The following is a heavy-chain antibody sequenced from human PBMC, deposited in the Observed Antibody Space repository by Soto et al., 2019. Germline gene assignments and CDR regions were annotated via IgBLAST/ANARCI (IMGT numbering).Heavy chain of an antibody. CDR3: ARDLTETTPFDY. V-gene: IGHV1-69*12. Sequence: QVQLVQSGAEVKKPGSSVKVSCKASGGTFSSYAITWVRQAPGQGLEWMGGIIPIFGTANYAQKFQGRVTIPADESTSTAYMELSSMRSEDTAVYYCARDLTETTPFDYWGQGTLVTVSS. D-gene: IGHD1-7*01. CDR2: IIPIFGTA. CDR1: GGTFSSYA. J-gene: IGHJ4*02.